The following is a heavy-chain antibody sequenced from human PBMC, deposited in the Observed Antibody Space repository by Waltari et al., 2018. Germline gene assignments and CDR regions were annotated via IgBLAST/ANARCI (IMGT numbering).Heavy chain of an antibody. J-gene: IGHJ6*04. CDR2: IDNGDGSGT. V-gene: IGHV3-74*01. CDR3: ARDHYYSKDV. CDR1: GFIFSHYW. Sequence: EVQLVESGGGLVQPWGPLRLSCEASGFIFSHYWLPWVRPAPGKGLVWVSRIDNGDGSGTSYADSVKGRFTISRDNAKNTLYLQMNSLRAEDTGVYYCARDHYYSKDVWGTGTTVTVSS.